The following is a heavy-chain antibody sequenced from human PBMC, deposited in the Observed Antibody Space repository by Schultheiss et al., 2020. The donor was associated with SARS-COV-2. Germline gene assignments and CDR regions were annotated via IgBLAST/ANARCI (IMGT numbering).Heavy chain of an antibody. V-gene: IGHV3-33*06. Sequence: GGSLRLSCAASGFTFSSYGMHWVRQAPGKGLEWVAVIWYDGSNKYYADSVKGRFTISRDNSKNTLYLQMNSLRAEDTAVYYCAKGGFYDFWSGYYLDIWGQGTMVTVSS. J-gene: IGHJ3*02. CDR3: AKGGFYDFWSGYYLDI. D-gene: IGHD3-3*01. CDR1: GFTFSSYG. CDR2: IWYDGSNK.